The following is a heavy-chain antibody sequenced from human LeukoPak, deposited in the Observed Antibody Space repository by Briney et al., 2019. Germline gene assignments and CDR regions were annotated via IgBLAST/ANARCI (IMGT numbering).Heavy chain of an antibody. D-gene: IGHD6-19*01. Sequence: ASVKVSCKPSGYTFSAYYIHWVRQAPGHGREWMAWINPRNGDTNYAHKFQGRVTMTRDTSISTAYMELSRLISDDTAVYYCARVGSSGWYVHPTLDYWGQGTLVTVSS. J-gene: IGHJ4*02. CDR3: ARVGSSGWYVHPTLDY. CDR1: GYTFSAYY. CDR2: INPRNGDT. V-gene: IGHV1-2*02.